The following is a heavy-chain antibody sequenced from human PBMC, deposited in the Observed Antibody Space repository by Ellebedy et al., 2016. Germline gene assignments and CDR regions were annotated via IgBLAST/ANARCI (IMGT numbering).Heavy chain of an antibody. CDR1: GFTFDDYA. J-gene: IGHJ4*02. Sequence: GGSLRLSXATSGFTFDDYALHWVRQVPGKGLEWVSGISWNSAAIGYGEAVKGRFTISRDSAKNYLYLQMNSLRVEDTALYFCAKGTMDYLHRWGQGTLVTVSS. CDR3: AKGTMDYLHR. CDR2: ISWNSAAI. D-gene: IGHD3-10*01. V-gene: IGHV3-9*01.